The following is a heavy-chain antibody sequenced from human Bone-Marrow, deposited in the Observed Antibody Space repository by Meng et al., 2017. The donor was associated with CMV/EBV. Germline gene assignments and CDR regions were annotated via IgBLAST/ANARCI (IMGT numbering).Heavy chain of an antibody. CDR3: ATYNWNDGEGGFDY. Sequence: ASVKVSCKASGYTFTGYYMHWVRQAPGQGLEWMGWINPNSGGTNYAQKFQGRVTMTRDTSISTAYMELSRLGSDDTAVYYCATYNWNDGEGGFDYWGQGTLVTVSS. CDR2: INPNSGGT. V-gene: IGHV1-2*02. J-gene: IGHJ4*02. CDR1: GYTFTGYY. D-gene: IGHD1-1*01.